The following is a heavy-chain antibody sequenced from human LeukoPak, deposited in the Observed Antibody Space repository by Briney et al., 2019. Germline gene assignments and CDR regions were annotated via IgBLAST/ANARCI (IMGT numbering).Heavy chain of an antibody. Sequence: GGSLRLSCAASGFTFSSYAMSWVRQAPGKGLEWVSAISGSGGSTYYADSVKGRFTISRDNSKNTLYLQMNSLRAEDTAVYYCAKAGLVPYFYYMDVWGKGTTVTVSS. J-gene: IGHJ6*03. CDR3: AKAGLVPYFYYMDV. CDR2: ISGSGGST. CDR1: GFTFSSYA. V-gene: IGHV3-23*01. D-gene: IGHD6-6*01.